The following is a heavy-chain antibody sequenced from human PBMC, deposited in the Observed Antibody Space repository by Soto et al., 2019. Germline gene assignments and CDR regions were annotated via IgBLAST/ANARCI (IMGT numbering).Heavy chain of an antibody. CDR2: IYYSGST. J-gene: IGHJ3*02. Sequence: SETLSLTCSVSGGSINSRSYYWGWIRQPPGKGLEWIGSIYYSGSTYYNPSLKSRVTISVDTPKNQFSLKLSSVTAADTAVYYCARATYCGGDCYPHDAFDIWGQGTMVTVSS. CDR3: ARATYCGGDCYPHDAFDI. CDR1: GGSINSRSYY. V-gene: IGHV4-39*01. D-gene: IGHD2-21*02.